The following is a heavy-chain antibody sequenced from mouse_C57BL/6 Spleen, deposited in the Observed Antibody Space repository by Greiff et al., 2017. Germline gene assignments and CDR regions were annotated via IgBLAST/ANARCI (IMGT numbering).Heavy chain of an antibody. CDR1: GYTFTDYE. D-gene: IGHD4-1*01. V-gene: IGHV1-15*01. CDR3: TRTGGTWFAY. CDR2: IDPETGGT. J-gene: IGHJ3*01. Sequence: QVQLQPSGAELVRPGASVTLSCKASGYTFTDYEMHWVKQTPVHGLEWIGAIDPETGGTAYNQKFKGKAILTADKSSSTAYMELRSLTSEDSAVYYCTRTGGTWFAYWGQGTLVTVSA.